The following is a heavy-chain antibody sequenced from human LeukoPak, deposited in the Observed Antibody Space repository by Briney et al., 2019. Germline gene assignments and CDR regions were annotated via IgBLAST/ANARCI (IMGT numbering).Heavy chain of an antibody. Sequence: ASVNVSCKASGYTFTSYGISWVRQAPGQGLEWMGWISAYNGNTNYAQKLQGRVTMTRNTSISTAYMELSSLRSEDTAVYYCARGDELELLDAFDIWGQGTMVTVSS. CDR2: ISAYNGNT. CDR1: GYTFTSYG. V-gene: IGHV1-18*01. CDR3: ARGDELELLDAFDI. J-gene: IGHJ3*02. D-gene: IGHD1-7*01.